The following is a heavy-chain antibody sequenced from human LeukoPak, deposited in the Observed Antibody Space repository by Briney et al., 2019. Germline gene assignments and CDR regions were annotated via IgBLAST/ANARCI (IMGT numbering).Heavy chain of an antibody. V-gene: IGHV4-38-2*02. CDR3: ARANYYDSSGYSRGAFDI. D-gene: IGHD3-22*01. CDR2: IFHSGST. CDR1: GYSISSGFY. J-gene: IGHJ3*02. Sequence: SETLSLTCSVSGYSISSGFYWGWIRQPPGKGLEWIGSIFHSGSTYYNPSLKSRVTISVGTSKNQFSLKLSSVTAADTAVYYCARANYYDSSGYSRGAFDIWGQGTMVSVSS.